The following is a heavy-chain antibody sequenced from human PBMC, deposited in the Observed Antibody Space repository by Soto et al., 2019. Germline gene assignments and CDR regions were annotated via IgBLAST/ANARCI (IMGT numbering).Heavy chain of an antibody. D-gene: IGHD3-3*01. J-gene: IGHJ4*02. CDR3: GRGRSGQIVVFY. CDR2: IGPESGAT. Sequence: HVQLVQSGAEVKKPGASVKVSCKASGYTFTGHYIHWVRQAPEQGPEWMGEIGPESGATRYAQKFRGRVTMTMDLSITTVYMELKNLSPDDTAVYYCGRGRSGQIVVFYLRQGTPVTVSS. V-gene: IGHV1-2*02. CDR1: GYTFTGHY.